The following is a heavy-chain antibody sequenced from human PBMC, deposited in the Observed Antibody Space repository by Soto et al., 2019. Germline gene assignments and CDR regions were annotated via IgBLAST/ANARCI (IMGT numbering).Heavy chain of an antibody. Sequence: GASVKVCCKASGYTFTSYYMHWVRQAPGRGLEWMGIINPSGGSTSYAQKFQGRVTMTRDTSTSTVDMELSSLRSEDRAVYYCATVSPRRGYTSGRTHYRGPAPLVTVSA. V-gene: IGHV1-46*01. CDR2: INPSGGST. CDR3: ATVSPRRGYTSGRTHY. D-gene: IGHD5-18*01. J-gene: IGHJ4*02. CDR1: GYTFTSYY.